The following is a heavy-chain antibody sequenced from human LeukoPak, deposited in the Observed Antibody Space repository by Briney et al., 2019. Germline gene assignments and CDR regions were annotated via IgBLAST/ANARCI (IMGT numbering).Heavy chain of an antibody. J-gene: IGHJ4*02. CDR1: GFTFSDYY. CDR2: ISSGGITI. D-gene: IGHD6-19*01. CDR3: ATGYSSGWY. V-gene: IGHV3-11*01. Sequence: GGSLRLSCAASGFTFSDYYMSWVHQAPGKGLEWVSYISSGGITIYYADSVKGRFTISRDNAKNSLYLQMNSLRAEDTAVYYCATGYSSGWYWGQETLVTVSS.